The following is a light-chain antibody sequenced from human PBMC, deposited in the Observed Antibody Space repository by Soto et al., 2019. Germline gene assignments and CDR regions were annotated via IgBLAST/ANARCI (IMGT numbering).Light chain of an antibody. CDR2: GAS. J-gene: IGKJ1*01. CDR1: QSVSSSY. CDR3: QQYGSSPT. V-gene: IGKV3-20*01. Sequence: EIVLTQSPATLSLSPGERATLSCRASQSVSSTLLSYXXRASQSVSSSYLAWYQQKPGQAPRLLIYGASSRATGIPDRFSGSGSGTDFTLTISRLEPEDFAVYYCQQYGSSPTFGQGTKVDI.